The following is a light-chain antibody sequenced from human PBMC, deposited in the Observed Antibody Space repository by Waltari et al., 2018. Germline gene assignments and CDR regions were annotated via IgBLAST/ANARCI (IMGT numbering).Light chain of an antibody. Sequence: QSALTQPRSVSGSPGQSVTISCTGTSSDVGGYNFVSWYQKHPGKAPKVMIYDVNKRPSGVSSRFSGSKSGNTASLTISGLQAEDEADYYCSSYTTGSTRYVFGSGTKVTVL. CDR1: SSDVGGYNF. J-gene: IGLJ1*01. CDR2: DVN. V-gene: IGLV2-14*03. CDR3: SSYTTGSTRYV.